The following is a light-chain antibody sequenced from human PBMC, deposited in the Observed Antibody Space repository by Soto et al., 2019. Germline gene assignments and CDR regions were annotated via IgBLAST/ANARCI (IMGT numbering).Light chain of an antibody. V-gene: IGKV3-15*01. J-gene: IGKJ4*01. CDR1: ESVVSSY. CDR3: QQYIRWPLT. CDR2: GAS. Sequence: EILLTQSPGTLSLSPGERATLSCRATESVVSSYLAWYQQKPGQAPSLLIYGASTRATGTPARFSGSWSGTESTLTISRLQSEDFEVYYCQQYIRWPLTFGGGTKVDIK.